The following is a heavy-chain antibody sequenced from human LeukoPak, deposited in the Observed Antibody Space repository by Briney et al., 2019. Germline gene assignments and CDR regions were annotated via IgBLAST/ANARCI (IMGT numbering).Heavy chain of an antibody. D-gene: IGHD6-13*01. CDR3: AKDTSSSWNYFDY. J-gene: IGHJ4*02. V-gene: IGHV3-43*02. Sequence: PGGSLRLXCAASGFTFDDYAMHWVRQPPGKDLESVSLINGDGASTYYADSVKGRFTISRDNSKNSLYLQMNSLRTEDIALYYCAKDTSSSWNYFDYWGQGILVTVSS. CDR1: GFTFDDYA. CDR2: INGDGAST.